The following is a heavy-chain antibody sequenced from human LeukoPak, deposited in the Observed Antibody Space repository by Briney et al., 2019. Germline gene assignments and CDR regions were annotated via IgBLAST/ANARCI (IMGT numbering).Heavy chain of an antibody. D-gene: IGHD6-6*01. V-gene: IGHV3-23*01. CDR1: GFTFSSYA. CDR2: ISGSGGST. J-gene: IGHJ5*02. Sequence: GGSLRLSCAASGFTFSSYAMSWVRQAPGKGLEWVSAISGSGGSTYYADSVKGRFTISRDNSKNTLDLQMDSLRVEDSAVYYCARDITARPRWFDPWGQGTLVSVSS. CDR3: ARDITARPRWFDP.